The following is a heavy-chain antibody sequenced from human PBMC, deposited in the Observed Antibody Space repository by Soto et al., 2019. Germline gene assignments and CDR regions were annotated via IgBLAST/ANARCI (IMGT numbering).Heavy chain of an antibody. CDR1: GFTFSSYA. J-gene: IGHJ4*02. CDR3: AKDPEVVVTAPDY. V-gene: IGHV3-23*01. CDR2: ISGSGGST. D-gene: IGHD2-21*02. Sequence: PGGSLRLSCAASGFTFSSYAMNLVRQAPGKGPEWVSAISGSGGSTYYVDSVKGRFTISRDNSRNTLYLQMNSLRAEDTAVYYCAKDPEVVVTAPDYWGQGTLVTVSS.